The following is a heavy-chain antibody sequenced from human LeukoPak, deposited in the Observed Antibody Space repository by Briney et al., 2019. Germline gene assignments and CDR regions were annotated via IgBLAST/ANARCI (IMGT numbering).Heavy chain of an antibody. CDR3: ARHEDTAMVDY. J-gene: IGHJ4*02. CDR1: GYIFTNYW. V-gene: IGHV5-51*01. D-gene: IGHD5-18*01. CDR2: IYPGDSNT. Sequence: GESLKISCKGSGYIFTNYWIAWVRQLPGKGLEWMGIIYPGDSNTRYSPSFQGQVTISADKSISTVYLQWSSLKASDTAMYYCARHEDTAMVDYWGQGTLVTVSS.